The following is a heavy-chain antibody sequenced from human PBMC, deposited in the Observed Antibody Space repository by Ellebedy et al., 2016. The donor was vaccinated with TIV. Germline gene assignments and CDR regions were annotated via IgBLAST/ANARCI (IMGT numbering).Heavy chain of an antibody. J-gene: IGHJ4*01. CDR3: ARDMVQGMVAIYLWFDY. CDR1: EGSLSRSA. V-gene: IGHV1-69*13. CDR2: IHPTFGPT. D-gene: IGHD3-10*01. Sequence: ASVKVSCKGSEGSLSRSAISWVRQAPGQGLEWMGGIHPTFGPTTYAQRFQGRVMITADESTSTAYMELRSLRSDDTAVYYCARDMVQGMVAIYLWFDYWGQGALVSVSS.